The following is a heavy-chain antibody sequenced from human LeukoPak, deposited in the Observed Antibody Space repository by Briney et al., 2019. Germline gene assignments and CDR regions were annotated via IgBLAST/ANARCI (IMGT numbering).Heavy chain of an antibody. J-gene: IGHJ6*03. D-gene: IGHD3-10*01. Sequence: GGSLRLSCAASGFTVSSNYMSWVRQAPGKGLEWVSVIYSGGSTYYADSVKGRFTISRDNSKNTLYPQMNNLRAEDTAVYYCASGSGSYRTPYYYMDVWGKGTTVTVSS. CDR1: GFTVSSNY. CDR2: IYSGGST. CDR3: ASGSGSYRTPYYYMDV. V-gene: IGHV3-53*01.